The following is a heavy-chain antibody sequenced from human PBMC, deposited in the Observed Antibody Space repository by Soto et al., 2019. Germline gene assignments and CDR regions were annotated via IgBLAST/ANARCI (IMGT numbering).Heavy chain of an antibody. CDR2: IIPIFGTA. CDR3: ARGGGYYDSSGYYSHRFDP. D-gene: IGHD3-22*01. V-gene: IGHV1-69*06. CDR1: GGTFSSYA. J-gene: IGHJ5*02. Sequence: QVQLVQSGAEVKKPGSSVKVSCKASGGTFSSYAISWVRQAPGQGLEWMGGIIPIFGTANYAQKFQGRVTITADKSTSTAYMELSSLRSEDTAVYYCARGGGYYDSSGYYSHRFDPWGQGTLVTVSS.